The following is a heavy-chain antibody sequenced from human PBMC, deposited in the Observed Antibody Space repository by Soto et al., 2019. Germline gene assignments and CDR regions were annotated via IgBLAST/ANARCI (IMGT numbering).Heavy chain of an antibody. J-gene: IGHJ6*02. CDR2: ISWNGDSI. CDR3: AKDMWTRYYYYGLDV. CDR1: GSTLEDYA. V-gene: IGHV3-9*01. D-gene: IGHD2-21*01. Sequence: GGSLRLSCAASGSTLEDYAMHWVRQAPGKGLEWVSGISWNGDSIGYADSVKGRFTISRDNARNSLYLQMNSLRPEDTALYYCAKDMWTRYYYYGLDVWGQGTTVTVYS.